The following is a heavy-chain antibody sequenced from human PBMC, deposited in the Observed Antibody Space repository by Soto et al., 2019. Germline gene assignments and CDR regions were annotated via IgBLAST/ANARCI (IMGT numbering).Heavy chain of an antibody. V-gene: IGHV3-11*01. CDR2: ISASSTTI. J-gene: IGHJ4*02. CDR1: GFTLSDHY. Sequence: QVQLVESGGGLVKIGGSLRLSCAASGFTLSDHYMTWVRQVPGKGLEWVSYISASSTTIYYADSVKGRFTISRDNAKNSLFLQMNSLRDEDTAVYYCARDIRGANWGQGTLVTVSS. CDR3: ARDIRGAN.